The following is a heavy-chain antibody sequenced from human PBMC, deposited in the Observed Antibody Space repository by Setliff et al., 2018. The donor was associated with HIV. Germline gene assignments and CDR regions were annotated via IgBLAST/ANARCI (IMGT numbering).Heavy chain of an antibody. V-gene: IGHV7-4-1*02. Sequence: ASVKVSCKASGYTFTNYAINWVRQAPGQGFEWMGWINTNTGNPTYAQGFTGRFVFSLDTSVSTAYLQISSLEAEDTAIYYCARQYCDTTNCYDFDYWGQGTLVTVSS. D-gene: IGHD2-2*01. CDR3: ARQYCDTTNCYDFDY. CDR1: GYTFTNYA. CDR2: INTNTGNP. J-gene: IGHJ4*02.